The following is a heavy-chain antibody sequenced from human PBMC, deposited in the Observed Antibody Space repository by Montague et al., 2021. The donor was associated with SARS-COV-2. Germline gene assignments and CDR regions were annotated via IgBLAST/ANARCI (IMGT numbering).Heavy chain of an antibody. J-gene: IGHJ4*02. V-gene: IGHV2-5*02. Sequence: PALVKPTQTLTLTCTFSGFSLSTSGAGVGWIRQPPGKALEWLALXXWDDDNRYSPSLKRRLTITKDTSKNQVVLTMTNMDPVDTATYYCAHSYGDYLFDYWGQGTLVTVSS. CDR3: AHSYGDYLFDY. CDR2: XXWDDDN. D-gene: IGHD4-17*01. CDR1: GFSLSTSGAG.